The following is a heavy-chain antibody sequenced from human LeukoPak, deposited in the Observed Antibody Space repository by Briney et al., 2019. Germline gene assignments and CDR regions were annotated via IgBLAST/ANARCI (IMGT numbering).Heavy chain of an antibody. CDR1: GGSISSSSYY. CDR2: IYYSGST. J-gene: IGHJ6*02. D-gene: IGHD1-26*01. Sequence: SETLSLICTVSGGSISSSSYYWAWIRQPPGKGLEWIGSIYYSGSTYYNPSLKSRVTISVDTSKNQFSLKLSSVTAADTAVYYCARLGAIRYYYYGMDVWGQGTTVTVSS. V-gene: IGHV4-39*01. CDR3: ARLGAIRYYYYGMDV.